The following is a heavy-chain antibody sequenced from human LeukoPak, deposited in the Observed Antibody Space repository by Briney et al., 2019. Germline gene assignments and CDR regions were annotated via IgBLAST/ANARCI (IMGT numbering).Heavy chain of an antibody. J-gene: IGHJ6*03. CDR1: GFTFSNAW. D-gene: IGHD6-13*01. CDR2: IKSKTDGGTT. V-gene: IGHV3-15*01. CDR3: TTQFGYSSSWYSPCYYYMDV. Sequence: GGSLRLSCAASGFTFSNAWMSWVRQAPGKGLEWVGRIKSKTDGGTTDYAAPVKGRFTISRDDSKNTLYLQMNSLKTEDTAVYYCTTQFGYSSSWYSPCYYYMDVWGKGTTVTVSS.